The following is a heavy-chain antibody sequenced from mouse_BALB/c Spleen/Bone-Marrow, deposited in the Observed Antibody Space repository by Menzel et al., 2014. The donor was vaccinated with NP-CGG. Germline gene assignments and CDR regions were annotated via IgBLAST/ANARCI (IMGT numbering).Heavy chain of an antibody. CDR2: IDPANGNT. V-gene: IGHV14-3*02. J-gene: IGHJ4*01. CDR3: ARWEYYAMDY. CDR1: GFNIKDTY. D-gene: IGHD4-1*01. Sequence: LVESGAELVKPGASVKLSCTASGFNIKDTYMHWVKQRPEQGLEWIGRIDPANGNTKYDPKFQGKATITADTSSNTAYLQLSSLTSEGTAVYYCARWEYYAMDYWGQGTSVTVSS.